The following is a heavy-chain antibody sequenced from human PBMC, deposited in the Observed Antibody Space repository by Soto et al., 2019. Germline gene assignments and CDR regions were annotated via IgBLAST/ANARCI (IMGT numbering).Heavy chain of an antibody. CDR3: AASGYSSGWDIPGTGY. CDR2: IVVGSGNT. CDR1: GFTFTSSA. V-gene: IGHV1-58*01. J-gene: IGHJ4*02. D-gene: IGHD6-19*01. Sequence: SVKVSCKASGFTFTSSAVQWVRQARGQRLEWIGWIVVGSGNTNYAQKFQERVTITRDMSTSTAYMELSSLRSEDTAVYYCAASGYSSGWDIPGTGYWGQGTLVTVSS.